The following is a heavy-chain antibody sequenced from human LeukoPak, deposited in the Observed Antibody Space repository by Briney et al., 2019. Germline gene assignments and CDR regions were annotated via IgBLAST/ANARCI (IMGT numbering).Heavy chain of an antibody. CDR3: ARDFTIFRLTYYFGY. D-gene: IGHD3-9*01. J-gene: IGHJ4*02. V-gene: IGHV1-3*01. Sequence: GASVKVSCKASGYTFTSYALHWVRQAPGQRLEWMGWINAGNGNTKYSQKFQDRVTIIRDTSASTTYMELTSLRSEGTAVYYCARDFTIFRLTYYFGYWGQGTQVTVSS. CDR2: INAGNGNT. CDR1: GYTFTSYA.